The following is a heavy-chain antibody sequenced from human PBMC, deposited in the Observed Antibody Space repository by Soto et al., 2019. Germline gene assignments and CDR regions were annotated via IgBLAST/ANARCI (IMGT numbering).Heavy chain of an antibody. V-gene: IGHV4-34*01. J-gene: IGHJ6*03. CDR3: ARGGISHWAYFYYMDG. D-gene: IGHD2-21*01. Sequence: SETLSLTCVVSGGSLSDYFWSWIRQPPGMALEWIGEINHLGSINYNPSLKSRVTMSVDTSKNQFSLTLNSVTAADTATYYCARGGISHWAYFYYMDGWDRGTTVTVSS. CDR2: INHLGSI. CDR1: GGSLSDYF.